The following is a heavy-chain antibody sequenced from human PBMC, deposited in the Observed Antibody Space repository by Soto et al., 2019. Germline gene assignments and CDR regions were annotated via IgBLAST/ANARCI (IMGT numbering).Heavy chain of an antibody. D-gene: IGHD3-22*01. CDR2: ISGSGGST. Sequence: EVQLLASGGGLVQPGGSLRLSCAASGFTFSSYAMSWVRHAPGKGLEWVSAISGSGGSTYYADSVKGRFTISRDNSKITLYLQMNSLRAEDTAVYYWAAYWLRGYWGQGTLVTVAS. J-gene: IGHJ4*02. CDR3: AAYWLRGY. V-gene: IGHV3-23*01. CDR1: GFTFSSYA.